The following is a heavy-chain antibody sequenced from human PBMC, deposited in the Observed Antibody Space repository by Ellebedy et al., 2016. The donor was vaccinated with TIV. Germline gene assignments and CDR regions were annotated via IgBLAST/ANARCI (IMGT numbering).Heavy chain of an antibody. V-gene: IGHV2-26*01. CDR3: ARTLRYCGGDCSFLFDF. Sequence: SGPTLVKPTETLTLTCTVSGFSLTNIIMGVSWFRQPPGKALEWLAHIFPNDKESYTASLKRRLTISKDTAKSQVVLTISNMDPVDAAPYYCARTLRYCGGDCSFLFDFWGPGTLVAVSS. D-gene: IGHD2-21*02. J-gene: IGHJ4*02. CDR1: GFSLTNIIMG. CDR2: IFPNDKE.